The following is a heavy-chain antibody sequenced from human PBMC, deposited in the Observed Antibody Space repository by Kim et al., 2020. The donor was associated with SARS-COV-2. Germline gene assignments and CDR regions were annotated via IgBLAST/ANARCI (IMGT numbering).Heavy chain of an antibody. D-gene: IGHD3-9*01. V-gene: IGHV3-23*01. CDR2: ISGSGGCT. CDR1: GFTFSSYA. Sequence: GGSLRLSCAASGFTFSSYAMSWVRPAPGKGLEWVSAISGSGGCTYYADSVKGRFTISRDNSKNTLYLQMNSLRAEDTAVYYCAKDFDVYYDILTGYYKGVPDAFDIGGQGKMVTVS. CDR3: AKDFDVYYDILTGYYKGVPDAFDI. J-gene: IGHJ3*02.